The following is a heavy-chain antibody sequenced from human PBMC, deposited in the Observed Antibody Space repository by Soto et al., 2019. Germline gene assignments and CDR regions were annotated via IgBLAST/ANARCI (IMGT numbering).Heavy chain of an antibody. V-gene: IGHV1-69*06. CDR3: ARGIRQSSGWDLDN. CDR1: GGSFSSDA. CDR2: IIPMFGSP. Sequence: QVQLDQSGAEVKKPGSSVKVSCKASGGSFSSDAISWVRQAPGQGLEWMGGIIPMFGSPNYAPKFQGRVTITADKSTSTLYMELSSLRSDATAVYYCARGIRQSSGWDLDNWGQGTQVTVSS. J-gene: IGHJ4*02. D-gene: IGHD6-19*01.